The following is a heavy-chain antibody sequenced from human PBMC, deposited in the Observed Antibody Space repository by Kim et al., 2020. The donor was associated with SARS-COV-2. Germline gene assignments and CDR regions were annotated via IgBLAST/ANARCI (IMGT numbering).Heavy chain of an antibody. V-gene: IGHV3-30*04. D-gene: IGHD3-10*01. CDR1: LFPFLLSS. CDR3: ARDRAPSGSGSYYLAGY. J-gene: IGHJ4*02. Sequence: SFSLSFSSSLFPFLLSSLPWVRPAPGKGLEFVFLILFFFLYVYFVFSVTFRFTISRYPSPNTLYLQMNSLRTEDTAVYYCARDRAPSGSGSYYLAGYWGQGALVTVSS. CDR2: ILFFFLYV.